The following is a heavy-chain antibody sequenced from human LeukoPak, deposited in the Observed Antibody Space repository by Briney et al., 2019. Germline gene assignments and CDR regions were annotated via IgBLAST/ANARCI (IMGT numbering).Heavy chain of an antibody. CDR1: GGSISSYY. D-gene: IGHD1-7*01. CDR3: ASSGTTPEYYFDY. Sequence: SETLSLTCTVSGGSISSYYWSWIRQPPGKGLEWIGYIYYSGSTNYNPSLKSRVTISVDTSKNQFSLKLSSVTAADTAVYYCASSGTTPEYYFDYWGQGTLVTVSS. V-gene: IGHV4-59*01. J-gene: IGHJ4*02. CDR2: IYYSGST.